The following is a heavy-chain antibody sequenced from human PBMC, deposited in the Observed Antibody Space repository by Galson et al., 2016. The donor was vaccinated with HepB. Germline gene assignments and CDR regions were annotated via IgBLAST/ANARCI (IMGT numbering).Heavy chain of an antibody. D-gene: IGHD1-1*01. CDR3: ALNWNCDS. CDR1: GSSFSRYA. V-gene: IGHV3-30*04. CDR2: IPYDGRNK. Sequence: SLRLSCAASGSSFSRYAMQWVRQAPGKGLEWVAAIPYDGRNKYHADSVRGRFTISGDNSKNTLYLQMDSLRAEDTAVYYCALNWNCDSWGQGTLVTVSS. J-gene: IGHJ4*02.